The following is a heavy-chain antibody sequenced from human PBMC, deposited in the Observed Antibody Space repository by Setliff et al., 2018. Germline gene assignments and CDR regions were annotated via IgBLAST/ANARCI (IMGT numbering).Heavy chain of an antibody. V-gene: IGHV3-15*01. CDR2: IKSKTDGEKT. CDR1: GFSFSDAW. CDR3: TTDPQWGH. J-gene: IGHJ4*02. D-gene: IGHD1-26*01. Sequence: PGGSLRLSCTASGFSFSDAWMSWVRQAPGKGLEWVGRIKSKTDGEKTDYVAPVKDRFTISRDDSKSTLYLQMNSLKIEDTAVYYCTTDPQWGHWGQGTLVTVSS.